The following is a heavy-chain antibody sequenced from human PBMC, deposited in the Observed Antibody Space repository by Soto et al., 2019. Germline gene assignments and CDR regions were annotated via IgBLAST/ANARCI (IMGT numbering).Heavy chain of an antibody. D-gene: IGHD2-2*01. J-gene: IGHJ6*02. CDR1: GFTFSDHA. CDR2: IDKRSRTI. CDR3: PRDLTGYAMDV. Sequence: PGGSLRLSCATSGFTFSDHAMNWVRQAPGKGLEWVSYIDKRSRTIYYADSVKGRFTISRDTAKNSLNLQMNSLGAEDTAVYYCPRDLTGYAMDVWGQGTTVTVSS. V-gene: IGHV3-48*03.